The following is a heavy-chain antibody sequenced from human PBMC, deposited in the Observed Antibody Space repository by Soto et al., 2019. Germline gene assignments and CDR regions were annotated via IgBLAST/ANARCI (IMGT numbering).Heavy chain of an antibody. CDR2: IIPISGTA. Sequence: QVQLVQSGAEVKKPGSSVKVSCKASGGTFSSYAISWVRQAPGQGLEWRGGIIPISGTANYAQKFQGRVTLTADESTSTAYMELGSLRSEDTAVYYCARSQGSSTSLEIYYYYYYGMDVWGQGTTVTVSS. V-gene: IGHV1-69*01. CDR1: GGTFSSYA. CDR3: ARSQGSSTSLEIYYYYYYGMDV. D-gene: IGHD2-2*01. J-gene: IGHJ6*02.